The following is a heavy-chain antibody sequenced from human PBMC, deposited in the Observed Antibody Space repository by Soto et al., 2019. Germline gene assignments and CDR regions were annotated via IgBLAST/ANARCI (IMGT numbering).Heavy chain of an antibody. CDR3: ARELGYCSGGSCYGFDY. CDR1: GFTFSSYG. CDR2: IWYDGSNK. D-gene: IGHD2-15*01. J-gene: IGHJ4*02. Sequence: QVQLVESGGGVVQPGRSLRLSCAASGFTFSSYGMHWVRQAPSKGLEWVAVIWYDGSNKYYADSVKGRFTISRDNSKNTLYLQMNSLRAEDTAVYYCARELGYCSGGSCYGFDYWGQGTLVTVSS. V-gene: IGHV3-33*01.